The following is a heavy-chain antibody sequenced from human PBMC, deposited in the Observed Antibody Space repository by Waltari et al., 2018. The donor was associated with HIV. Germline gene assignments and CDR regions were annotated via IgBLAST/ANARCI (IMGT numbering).Heavy chain of an antibody. CDR2: INPDGSEK. Sequence: VQLMESGGGLVQPGGSLRLSCTASGFTLSVYWMTWVVQKPGKGLEWVANINPDGSEKNFLESIKGRFTISRDNAKNSLYLQMSSLSVDDSGIYYCTKGTTADYWGQGALVTVS. J-gene: IGHJ4*02. D-gene: IGHD1-1*01. V-gene: IGHV3-7*01. CDR3: TKGTTADY. CDR1: GFTLSVYW.